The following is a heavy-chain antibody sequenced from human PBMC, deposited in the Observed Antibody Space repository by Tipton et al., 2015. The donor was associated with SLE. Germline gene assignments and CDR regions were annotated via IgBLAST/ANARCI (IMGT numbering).Heavy chain of an antibody. CDR2: IYSTWST. D-gene: IGHD1-14*01. V-gene: IGHV4-59*01. CDR1: GGSINGYY. CDR3: ARQPSNTATFDI. J-gene: IGHJ3*02. Sequence: TLSLTCTVSGGSINGYYWSWIRQPPGKGLEWIAFIYSTWSTNYNPSLKSRVTISVDASKNQFSLKVTSVTTADTALYYCARQPSNTATFDIWGQGTLVIVSS.